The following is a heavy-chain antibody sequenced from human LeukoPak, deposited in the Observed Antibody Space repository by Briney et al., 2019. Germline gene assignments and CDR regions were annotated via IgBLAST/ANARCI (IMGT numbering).Heavy chain of an antibody. V-gene: IGHV3-23*01. D-gene: IGHD2-2*01. J-gene: IGHJ4*02. CDR3: ARDSEDIVVSYFDY. CDR2: ISGSGGST. Sequence: PGGSLRLSCAASGFTFSSYAMSWVRQAPGKGLEWVSAISGSGGSTYYADSVKGRFTISRDNAKNSLYLQMNSLRAEDTAVYYCARDSEDIVVSYFDYWGQGTLVTVSS. CDR1: GFTFSSYA.